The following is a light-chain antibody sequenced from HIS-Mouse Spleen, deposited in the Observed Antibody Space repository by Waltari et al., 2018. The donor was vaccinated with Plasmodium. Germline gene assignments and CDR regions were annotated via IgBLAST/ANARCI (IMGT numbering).Light chain of an antibody. CDR2: GKN. J-gene: IGLJ3*02. Sequence: SSELTQDPAVSVALGQTVRITCQGNSLSSYYASWYQQKPGQAPVLVIYGKNNRPSGIPDRFYGSSSGNTASLTITGAQAEDEADYYCNSRDSSGNHQVFGGGTKLTVL. V-gene: IGLV3-19*01. CDR1: SLSSYY. CDR3: NSRDSSGNHQV.